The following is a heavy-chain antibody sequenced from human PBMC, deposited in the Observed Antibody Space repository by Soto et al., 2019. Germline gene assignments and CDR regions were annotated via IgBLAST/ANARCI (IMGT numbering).Heavy chain of an antibody. CDR1: GGSISSDDYY. J-gene: IGHJ5*02. CDR3: ARGAVAGTVGFPS. CDR2: IFYTGKA. V-gene: IGHV4-30-4*01. D-gene: IGHD6-19*01. Sequence: GGSISSDDYYWSWIRQPPGKGLEWMGDIFYTGKAYYNPSLESRLSMSVDRSKNQFSLKLSSVTAADTAVYYCARGAVAGTVGFPSWGQGTLVTVSS.